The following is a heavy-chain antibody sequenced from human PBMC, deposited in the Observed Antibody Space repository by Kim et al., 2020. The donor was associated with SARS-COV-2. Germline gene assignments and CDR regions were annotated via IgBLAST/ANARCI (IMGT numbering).Heavy chain of an antibody. V-gene: IGHV4-39*01. CDR3: ASRSDETWEYGSGSYIPDY. Sequence: SETLSLTCTVSGGSISSSSYYWGWIRQPPGKGLEWIGSIYYSGSTYYNPSLKSRVTISVDTSKNQFSLKLSSVTAADTAVYYCASRSDETWEYGSGSYIPDYWGQGTLVTVSS. CDR2: IYYSGST. D-gene: IGHD3-10*01. CDR1: GGSISSSSYY. J-gene: IGHJ4*02.